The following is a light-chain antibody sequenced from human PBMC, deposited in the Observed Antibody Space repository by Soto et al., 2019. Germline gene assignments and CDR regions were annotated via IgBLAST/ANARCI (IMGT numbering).Light chain of an antibody. V-gene: IGKV1-39*01. CDR2: AAS. CDR1: QSISSY. J-gene: IGKJ2*01. CDR3: QHSYSTPMYT. Sequence: DIQMTQSPSSLSASVGDRVTITCRASQSISSYLNWYQQKPGKAPKLLIYAASSLQSGVPSRFSGSGSGTDVTLTISSLQPEDFATYYCQHSYSTPMYTFGQGTKLEIK.